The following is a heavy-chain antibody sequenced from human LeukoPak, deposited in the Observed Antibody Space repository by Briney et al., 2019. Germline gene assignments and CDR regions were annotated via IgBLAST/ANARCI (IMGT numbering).Heavy chain of an antibody. Sequence: GGSLRLSCTASGFTFSDYGMHWVRQPPGKGLEWVAIIWYDGSNKTYEDSVKGRFTISRDNSKNTLFLQMNSLRAEDTAVYYCARGVDYYENSGTIDYWGQGTLVTVSS. CDR2: IWYDGSNK. CDR1: GFTFSDYG. CDR3: ARGVDYYENSGTIDY. V-gene: IGHV3-33*01. D-gene: IGHD3-22*01. J-gene: IGHJ4*02.